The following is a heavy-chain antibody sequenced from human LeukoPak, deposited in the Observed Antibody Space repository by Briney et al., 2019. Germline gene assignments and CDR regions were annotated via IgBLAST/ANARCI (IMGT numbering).Heavy chain of an antibody. CDR3: ARDSQAVGTDFDY. V-gene: IGHV3-21*01. CDR2: ISSSSSYI. Sequence: KTGGSLRLSCAASGFTFSSYAMSWVRQAPGKGLEWVSSISSSSSYITYADSVKGRFTISRDNAKNSLYLQMHSLRAEDTAVYYCARDSQAVGTDFDYWGQGTLVTVSS. J-gene: IGHJ4*02. D-gene: IGHD6-13*01. CDR1: GFTFSSYA.